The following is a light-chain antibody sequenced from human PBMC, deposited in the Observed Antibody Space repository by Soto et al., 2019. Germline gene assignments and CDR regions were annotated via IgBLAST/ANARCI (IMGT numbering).Light chain of an antibody. CDR3: QQYGSTSTCT. J-gene: IGKJ1*01. CDR1: QSVSSAY. CDR2: AAS. Sequence: EIVLTQSPGTLSLSPGERATLSCRVSQSVSSAYLAWYQHKPGQPPTLLIYAASSRVTGIPDRFSGSGSGTNFSIPTIRLEHEDFAVYYCQQYGSTSTCTFGQGTKVEIK. V-gene: IGKV3-20*01.